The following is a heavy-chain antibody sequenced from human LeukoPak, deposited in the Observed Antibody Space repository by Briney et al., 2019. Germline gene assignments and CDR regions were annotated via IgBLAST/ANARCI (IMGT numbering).Heavy chain of an antibody. Sequence: ASVKVSCKASGYTFTSYYMHWVRQAPGQGLEWMGIINPSGGSTSYARKFQGRVTMTRDTSTSTVYMELSSLRSEDTAVYYCASAPGRITMVRGVIYYYYGMDVWGQGTTVTVSS. CDR2: INPSGGST. V-gene: IGHV1-46*03. CDR3: ASAPGRITMVRGVIYYYYGMDV. J-gene: IGHJ6*02. D-gene: IGHD3-10*01. CDR1: GYTFTSYY.